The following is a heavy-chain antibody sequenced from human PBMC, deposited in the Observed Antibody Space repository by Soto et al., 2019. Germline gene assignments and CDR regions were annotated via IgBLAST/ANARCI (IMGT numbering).Heavy chain of an antibody. CDR2: IIPILGIA. Sequence: GASVKVSCKASGGTFSSYTISWVRQAPGQGLEWMGRIIPILGIANYAQKFQGRVTITADKSTSTAYMELSSLRSEDTAVYYCARGDSSGWYVYFDYWGQGTLVTVSS. D-gene: IGHD6-19*01. V-gene: IGHV1-69*02. CDR1: GGTFSSYT. J-gene: IGHJ4*02. CDR3: ARGDSSGWYVYFDY.